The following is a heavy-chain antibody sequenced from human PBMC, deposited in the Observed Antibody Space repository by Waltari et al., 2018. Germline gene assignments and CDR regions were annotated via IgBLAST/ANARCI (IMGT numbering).Heavy chain of an antibody. CDR1: GYTFTSYY. CDR2: INPSGGST. D-gene: IGHD6-6*01. CDR3: ARDLVSKAARPLGY. J-gene: IGHJ4*01. V-gene: IGHV1-46*01. Sequence: QVQLVQSGAEVKKPGASVKVSCKASGYTFTSYYMHWVRQAPGQGLEWMGIINPSGGSTSYAQKFQGRVTITRDTSASTAYMELSSLRSEDTAVYYCARDLVSKAARPLGYWGLGTLVTVSS.